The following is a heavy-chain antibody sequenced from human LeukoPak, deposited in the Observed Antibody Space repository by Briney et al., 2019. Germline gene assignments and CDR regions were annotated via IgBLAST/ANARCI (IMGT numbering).Heavy chain of an antibody. D-gene: IGHD3-10*01. V-gene: IGHV4-61*01. CDR2: IYYSGST. CDR1: GGSVSSSSYY. Sequence: PPETLSLTCTVSGGSVSSSSYYWPWIRQPPGKRLEYIGYIYYSGSTNYNPSFKSRVTMSVDTSKNQFSLRLSSVTAADTAVYYCARDFPSGAAFDYWGQGTLVTVSS. J-gene: IGHJ4*02. CDR3: ARDFPSGAAFDY.